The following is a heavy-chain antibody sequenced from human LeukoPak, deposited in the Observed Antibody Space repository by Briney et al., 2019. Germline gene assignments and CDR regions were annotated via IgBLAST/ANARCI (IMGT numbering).Heavy chain of an antibody. CDR2: INPNSGDT. D-gene: IGHD2-15*01. CDR1: GYTFTGYN. CDR3: ARDRGVDYCSGGSCSHYYYYMDV. J-gene: IGHJ6*03. V-gene: IGHV1-2*02. Sequence: GASVKVSCKASGYTFTGYNIHWVRQAPGQGLEWMGWINPNSGDTNYAQKLQGRVTMTRDTSISTAYMELSRLRSDDTAVYYCARDRGVDYCSGGSCSHYYYYMDVWGKGTTVTISS.